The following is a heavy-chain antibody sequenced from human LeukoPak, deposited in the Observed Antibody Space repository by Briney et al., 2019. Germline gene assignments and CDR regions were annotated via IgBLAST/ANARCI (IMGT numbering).Heavy chain of an antibody. CDR3: ARARDNYDISSFSALDY. CDR2: IWYDGSNI. V-gene: IGHV3-33*01. Sequence: GGPLGLSWAASGFTSISYGMHGVRQPPAQGRDWLAFIWYDGSNIYYADPVKGRFAISRDNSKNTLYLLLNSLRAEDTAVYYCARARDNYDISSFSALDYWGQGTLVTVSS. D-gene: IGHD3-22*01. J-gene: IGHJ4*02. CDR1: GFTSISYG.